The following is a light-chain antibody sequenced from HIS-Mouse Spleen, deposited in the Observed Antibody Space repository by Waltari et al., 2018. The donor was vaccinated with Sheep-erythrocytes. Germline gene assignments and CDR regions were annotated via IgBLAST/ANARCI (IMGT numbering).Light chain of an antibody. Sequence: QSVLTQPPSASGTPGQRVTISCSGSSPHIGSNTVHCYQQLPGTAPKLLIYSNNQRPSGVPDRFSGSKSGTSASLAISGLQSEDEADYYCAAWDDSLNGYVFGTGTKVTVL. V-gene: IGLV1-44*01. CDR1: SPHIGSNT. J-gene: IGLJ1*01. CDR3: AAWDDSLNGYV. CDR2: SNN.